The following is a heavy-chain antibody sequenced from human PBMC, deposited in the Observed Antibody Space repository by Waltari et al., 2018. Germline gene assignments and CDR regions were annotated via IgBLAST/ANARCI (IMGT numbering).Heavy chain of an antibody. D-gene: IGHD2-21*01. J-gene: IGHJ4*02. Sequence: QFQLVQSGAEVKKPGSSVKVSCKASGGSFRSSAISWVRQAPGQGLEWMGGILPIFGRTNYAQKFQGRVTITADESTSTASMELSGLRSDDTAVYYCARDLEGAVMVYWGQGTLVTVSS. V-gene: IGHV1-69*12. CDR1: GGSFRSSA. CDR3: ARDLEGAVMVY. CDR2: ILPIFGRT.